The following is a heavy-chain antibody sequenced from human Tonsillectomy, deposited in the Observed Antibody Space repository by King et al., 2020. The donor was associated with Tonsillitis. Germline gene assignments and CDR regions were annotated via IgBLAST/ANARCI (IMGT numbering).Heavy chain of an antibody. CDR2: ISGSGGST. D-gene: IGHD3-22*01. CDR3: AKDPYYYDSSGYYYNAFDI. Sequence: EVQLVESGGGLVQPGGSLRLSCAASGFTFSSYAMSWVRQAPGKGLEWVSAISGSGGSTYYADSVKGRFTISRHNSKNPLYLQMNSLRAEDTAVYYCAKDPYYYDSSGYYYNAFDIWGQGTMVTVSS. V-gene: IGHV3-23*04. J-gene: IGHJ3*02. CDR1: GFTFSSYA.